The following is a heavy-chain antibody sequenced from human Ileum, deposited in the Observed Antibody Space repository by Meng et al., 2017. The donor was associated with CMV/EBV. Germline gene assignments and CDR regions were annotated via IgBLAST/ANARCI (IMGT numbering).Heavy chain of an antibody. V-gene: IGHV3-48*03. CDR2: ISSSGSTI. CDR1: GFTFSSYE. J-gene: IGHJ6*02. Sequence: GGSLRLSCAASGFTFSSYEMNWVRQAPGKGLEWVSYISSSGSTIYYADSVKGRFTISRDNAKNSLYLQMNSLRAEDTAVYYCARDTPPNDFWSGYYTDWGMDVWGQG. CDR3: ARDTPPNDFWSGYYTDWGMDV. D-gene: IGHD3-3*01.